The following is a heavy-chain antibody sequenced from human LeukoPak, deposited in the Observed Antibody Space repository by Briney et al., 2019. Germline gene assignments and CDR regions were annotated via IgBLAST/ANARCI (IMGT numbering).Heavy chain of an antibody. Sequence: PGGSLRLSCAASGFTFSSYSMNWVRQAPGKGLEWVSYISSSSSTIYYADSVKGRFTISRDNAKNSPYLQMNSLRDEDTAVYYCARLPRLRVTDILDYWGQGTLVTVSS. V-gene: IGHV3-48*02. J-gene: IGHJ4*02. CDR1: GFTFSSYS. D-gene: IGHD2-21*02. CDR2: ISSSSSTI. CDR3: ARLPRLRVTDILDY.